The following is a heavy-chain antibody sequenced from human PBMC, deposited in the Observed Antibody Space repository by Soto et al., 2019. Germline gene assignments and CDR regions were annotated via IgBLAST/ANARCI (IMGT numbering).Heavy chain of an antibody. Sequence: PGGSLRLSCAASGFTFSNAWMSWVRQAPGKGLEWVGRIKSKTDGGTTDYAAPVKGRFTISRDDSKNTLYLQMNSLKTEDTAVYYCTTRQARAIPDYYDSSGYYSYWGQGTLVTVSS. V-gene: IGHV3-15*01. CDR2: IKSKTDGGTT. J-gene: IGHJ4*02. CDR3: TTRQARAIPDYYDSSGYYSY. CDR1: GFTFSNAW. D-gene: IGHD3-22*01.